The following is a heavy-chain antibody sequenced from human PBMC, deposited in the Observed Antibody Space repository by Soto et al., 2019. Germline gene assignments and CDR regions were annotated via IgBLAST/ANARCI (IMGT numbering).Heavy chain of an antibody. Sequence: QVQLVQSGAEVKKPGASVKVSCKASGYTFTSYGISWVRQAPGQGLEWMGWISAYNGNTNYAQKLQGRVTMTTDTTTSTAYMELRSLRSDDTAVYYCAREARYCSSTSCPWTSWGQGTMVTVSS. CDR3: AREARYCSSTSCPWTS. J-gene: IGHJ3*01. CDR1: GYTFTSYG. CDR2: ISAYNGNT. D-gene: IGHD2-2*01. V-gene: IGHV1-18*04.